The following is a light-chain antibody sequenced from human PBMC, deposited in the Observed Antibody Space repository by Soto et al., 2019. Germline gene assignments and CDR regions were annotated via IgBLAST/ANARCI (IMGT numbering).Light chain of an antibody. V-gene: IGLV2-14*01. Sequence: QSALTQPASVSGYPGQSITISCTGTSSDVGGFNYVSWYQYHPGKAPKLMIYEVNNRPSGVSNRFSGSKSGNTASLTISELQAEDEADYYCCSYTTSYTQVFGGGTQLTVL. J-gene: IGLJ3*02. CDR1: SSDVGGFNY. CDR3: CSYTTSYTQV. CDR2: EVN.